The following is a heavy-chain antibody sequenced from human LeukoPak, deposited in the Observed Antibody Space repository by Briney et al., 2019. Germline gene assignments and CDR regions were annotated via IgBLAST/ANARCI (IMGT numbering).Heavy chain of an antibody. D-gene: IGHD3-22*01. CDR1: GGSINSYY. Sequence: PSETLSLTCTVSGGSINSYYWSWIRQPPGKGLEWTGYIYYSGSTNYNPSLKSRVTISVDTSKNQFSLNLSSVTAADTAVYYCASLIYDSSGYYYYFDYWGQGTLVTVSS. J-gene: IGHJ4*02. CDR2: IYYSGST. V-gene: IGHV4-59*01. CDR3: ASLIYDSSGYYYYFDY.